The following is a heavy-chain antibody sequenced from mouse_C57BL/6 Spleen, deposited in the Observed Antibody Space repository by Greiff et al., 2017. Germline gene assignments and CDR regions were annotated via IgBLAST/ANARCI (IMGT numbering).Heavy chain of an antibody. CDR2: IYPGDGDT. J-gene: IGHJ3*01. CDR1: GYAFSSYW. Sequence: VQLQQSGAELVKPGASVKISCKASGYAFSSYWMNWVKQRPGKGLEWIGQIYPGDGDTNYNGKFKGKATLTADKSSSTAYMQLSSLTSEDSAVYFCARPSYSIPWFAYWGQGTLVTVSA. CDR3: ARPSYSIPWFAY. V-gene: IGHV1-80*01. D-gene: IGHD2-5*01.